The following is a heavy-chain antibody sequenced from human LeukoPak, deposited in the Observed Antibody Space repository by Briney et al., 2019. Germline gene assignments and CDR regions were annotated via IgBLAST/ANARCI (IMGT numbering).Heavy chain of an antibody. D-gene: IGHD5-24*01. CDR1: GFTFSSYW. CDR2: INSDGDST. V-gene: IGHV3-74*01. CDR3: ARRIQGMAPYYFDY. Sequence: PGGSLRLSCTASGFTFSSYWMHCVRQAPGKGLVCFSRINSDGDSTSYADSVKGRFTISRDNAKNTLYLQMNSLRAEDTAVYYCARRIQGMAPYYFDYWGQGTLVTVSS. J-gene: IGHJ4*02.